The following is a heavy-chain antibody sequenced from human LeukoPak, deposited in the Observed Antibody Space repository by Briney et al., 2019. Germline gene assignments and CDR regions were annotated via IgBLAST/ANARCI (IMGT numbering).Heavy chain of an antibody. CDR2: IYYSGST. CDR3: ARTLDKDSSSAPYYYYMDV. V-gene: IGHV4-59*12. Sequence: SETLSLTCTVSGGSISSYYWSWIRQPPGKGLEWIGYIYYSGSTNYNPSLKSRVTMSVDTSKNQLSLKLKSVTAADTAVYYCARTLDKDSSSAPYYYYMDVWGKGTTVTVSS. CDR1: GGSISSYY. J-gene: IGHJ6*03. D-gene: IGHD6-13*01.